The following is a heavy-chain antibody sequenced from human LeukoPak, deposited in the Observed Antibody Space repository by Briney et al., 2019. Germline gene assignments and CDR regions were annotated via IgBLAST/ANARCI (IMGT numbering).Heavy chain of an antibody. V-gene: IGHV1-8*01. D-gene: IGHD6-19*01. CDR1: GYTFTSYD. Sequence: ASVKVSCKASGYTFTSYDINWVRQATGQGLEWVGWMNPNSGNTGYAQKFQGRVTMTRNTSISTAHMELSSLRSEDTAVYYCARDYSSGWSLFDYWGQGTLVTVSS. CDR3: ARDYSSGWSLFDY. CDR2: MNPNSGNT. J-gene: IGHJ4*02.